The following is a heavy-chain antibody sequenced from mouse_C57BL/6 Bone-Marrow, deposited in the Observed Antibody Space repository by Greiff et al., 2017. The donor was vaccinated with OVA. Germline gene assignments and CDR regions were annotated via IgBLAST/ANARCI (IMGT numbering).Heavy chain of an antibody. Sequence: EVKLMESGGGLVQSGRSLRLSCATSGFTFSDFYMEWVRQAPGKGLEWIAASRNKANDYTTEDSASVKGRFIVSRATSPSILYLQMNALRTKDTAIYYCARDAYYDCSSAHWYFDVWGTGTTVTVSS. V-gene: IGHV7-1*01. CDR1: GFTFSDFY. D-gene: IGHD1-1*01. CDR2: SRNKANDYTT. J-gene: IGHJ1*03. CDR3: ARDAYYDCSSAHWYFDV.